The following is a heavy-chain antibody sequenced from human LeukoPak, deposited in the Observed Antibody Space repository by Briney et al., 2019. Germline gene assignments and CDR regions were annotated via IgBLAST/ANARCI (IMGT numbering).Heavy chain of an antibody. CDR2: IYWDDDK. J-gene: IGHJ5*02. D-gene: IGHD1-14*01. CDR3: AHYQTGGMLRSGLGFDP. V-gene: IGHV2-5*02. Sequence: SGPTLVKPTQTLTLTCTFSGVSLSTRGVGGGWIRQPPGKALEWLALIYWDDDKRYSPSLKSRLTITKDTSKNQVVLTMTNMDPVDTATYYCAHYQTGGMLRSGLGFDPWGQGTLVTVSS. CDR1: GVSLSTRGVG.